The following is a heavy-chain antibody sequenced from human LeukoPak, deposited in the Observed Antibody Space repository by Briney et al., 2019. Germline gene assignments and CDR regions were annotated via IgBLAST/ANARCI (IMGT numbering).Heavy chain of an antibody. CDR1: AYTFTGFY. V-gene: IGHV1-2*02. CDR2: INPNSGGT. CDR3: ARDQRALLRYFDWSFDP. D-gene: IGHD3-9*01. Sequence: GASVKVSCRASAYTFTGFYMHWLRQAPGQGLEWMGWINPNSGGTNYAQRFQGRVTMTRDTSIGTAYMELSRLRSDDTAVYYCARDQRALLRYFDWSFDPWGQGTLVTVSS. J-gene: IGHJ5*02.